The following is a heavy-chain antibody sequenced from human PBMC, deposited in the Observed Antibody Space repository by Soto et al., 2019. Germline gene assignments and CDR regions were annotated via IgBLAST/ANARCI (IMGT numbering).Heavy chain of an antibody. CDR2: IYHSGST. CDR3: ASGLVTTLHY. D-gene: IGHD4-17*01. V-gene: IGHV4-30-2*01. J-gene: IGHJ4*02. Sequence: PSETLSLTCAVSGSSIRSGGYSWSWIRQPPGKGLEWIGYIYHSGSTYYNPSLKSRVTISVDRSKNQFPLKLSSVTAADTAVYYCASGLVTTLHYWGQGTLVTVS. CDR1: GSSIRSGGYS.